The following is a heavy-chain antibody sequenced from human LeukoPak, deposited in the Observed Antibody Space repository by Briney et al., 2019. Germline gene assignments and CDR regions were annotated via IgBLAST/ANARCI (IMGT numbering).Heavy chain of an antibody. D-gene: IGHD6-19*01. CDR3: ARGRILGIAVVRWFDP. V-gene: IGHV4-39*07. Sequence: PSETLSLTCTVSGGSIWTSNYYWGWIRQPPGKGLEWIGSIYYSGSTYYNPSLKSRFTISVDTSKNQFSLKLSSVTAADTAGYYCARGRILGIAVVRWFDPWGQGTLVTVSS. J-gene: IGHJ5*02. CDR2: IYYSGST. CDR1: GGSIWTSNYY.